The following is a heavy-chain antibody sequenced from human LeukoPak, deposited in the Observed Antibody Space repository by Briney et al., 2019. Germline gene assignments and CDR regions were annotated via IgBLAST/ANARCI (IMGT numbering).Heavy chain of an antibody. V-gene: IGHV4-30-2*01. D-gene: IGHD4-17*01. J-gene: IGHJ4*02. Sequence: SETLSLTCTVSGGSISSGGYYWSWIRQPPGKGLEWIGYIYHSGSTYYNPSLKSRVTISVDRSKNQFSLKLSSVTAADTAVYYCATYRTTVTTPFDHWGQGTLVTVSS. CDR1: GGSISSGGYY. CDR3: ATYRTTVTTPFDH. CDR2: IYHSGST.